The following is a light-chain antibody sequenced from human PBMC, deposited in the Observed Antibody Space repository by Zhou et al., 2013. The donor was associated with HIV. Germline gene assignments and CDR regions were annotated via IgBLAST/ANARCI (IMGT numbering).Light chain of an antibody. J-gene: IGKJ4*01. CDR3: HQYGNSPPTT. V-gene: IGKV3-20*01. CDR1: QSVWNNH. CDR2: DAS. Sequence: EIVLTQSPGTLSLSPGETATLSCRASQSVWNNHLAWYQHKAGQAPRLLIYDASKRATDVPDRFVGSGSGTDFTLTINSLEPEDFVVYYCHQYGNSPPTTFGGGTKVE.